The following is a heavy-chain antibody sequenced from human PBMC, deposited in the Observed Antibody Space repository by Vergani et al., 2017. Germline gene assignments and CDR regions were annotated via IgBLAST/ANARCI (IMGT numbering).Heavy chain of an antibody. Sequence: QVQLQESGPGLVKPSETLSLTCTVSGGSVSSGSYYWSWIRQPPGKGLEWIGYIYYSGSTNYNPSLKSRVTISVDTSKNQFSLKLSSVTAADTAVYYCAGATMGYCSSTSCSDYWGQGTLVTVSS. CDR1: GGSVSSGSYY. J-gene: IGHJ4*02. D-gene: IGHD2-2*01. V-gene: IGHV4-61*01. CDR3: AGATMGYCSSTSCSDY. CDR2: IYYSGST.